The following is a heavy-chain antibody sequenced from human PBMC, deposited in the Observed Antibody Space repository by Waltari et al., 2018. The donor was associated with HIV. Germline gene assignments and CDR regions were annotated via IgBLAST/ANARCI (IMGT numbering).Heavy chain of an antibody. D-gene: IGHD3-10*01. Sequence: QVQLQQWGAGLLKPSETLSLTCAVYGTSFTGHSWTGIRQPPGKGLEWVGEVNHGGTTNYKPSLKSRVTISVDTSNNHFSLKLNSVTAADTAVYFCASGLSSGKSVDYWGQGTLVTVSS. CDR3: ASGLSSGKSVDY. CDR1: GTSFTGHS. V-gene: IGHV4-34*02. CDR2: VNHGGTT. J-gene: IGHJ4*02.